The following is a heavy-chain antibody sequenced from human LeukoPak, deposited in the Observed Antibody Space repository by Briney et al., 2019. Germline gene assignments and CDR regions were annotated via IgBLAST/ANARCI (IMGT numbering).Heavy chain of an antibody. V-gene: IGHV1-2*02. J-gene: IGHJ4*02. CDR3: ARADTSMASIILDY. CDR1: GYTFTSSD. D-gene: IGHD5-18*01. Sequence: GASVKVSCKASGYTFTSSDINWVRQAPGQGLEWMGWINPNSGGTNYAQKFQGRVTMTRDTSISTAYMELSGLRSDDTAVYYCARADTSMASIILDYWGQGTLVTVSS. CDR2: INPNSGGT.